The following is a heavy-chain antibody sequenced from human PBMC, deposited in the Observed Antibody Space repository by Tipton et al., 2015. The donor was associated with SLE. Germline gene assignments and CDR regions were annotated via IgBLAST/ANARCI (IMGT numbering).Heavy chain of an antibody. J-gene: IGHJ5*02. D-gene: IGHD6-19*01. CDR1: GYTFTSYA. V-gene: IGHV1-3*01. CDR3: ARDSTGYSSGWYYGFDP. Sequence: QSGPEVKKPGASVKVSCKASGYTFTSYAMHWVRQAPGQRLEWMGWINAGNGNTKYSQKFQGWVTITRDTSASTAYIELSSLRSEDTAVYYCARDSTGYSSGWYYGFDPWGQGTLLTVSS. CDR2: INAGNGNT.